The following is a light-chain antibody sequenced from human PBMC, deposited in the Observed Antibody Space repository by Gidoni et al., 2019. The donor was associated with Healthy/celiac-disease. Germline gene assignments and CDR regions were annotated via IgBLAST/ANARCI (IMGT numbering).Light chain of an antibody. CDR3: QRCDKLPPYT. Sequence: DIQMTQSPSSLSASVGDRVTITCQASQDISNYLNWYQQKPGKARKLLIYDASSLETGVPSRISGGGSGTDFTFTSSSVQAEDIATYCYQRCDKLPPYTFGQGTKLEIK. CDR2: DAS. J-gene: IGKJ2*01. CDR1: QDISNY. V-gene: IGKV1-33*01.